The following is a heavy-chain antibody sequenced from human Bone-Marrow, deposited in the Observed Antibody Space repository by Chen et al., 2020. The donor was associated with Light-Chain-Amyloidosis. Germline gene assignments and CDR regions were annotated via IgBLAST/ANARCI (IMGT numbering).Heavy chain of an antibody. CDR3: VRHLGAWDDRDAFDI. CDR2: ITTSSNYV. J-gene: IGHJ3*02. V-gene: IGHV3-21*01. Sequence: EVQLVESGGGRVKPGGSLRPPCAASGFTFSSYSMNWVRQTPGKGLEWVSSITTSSNYVYYADSVKGRFTISRDNAKNSLYLQMNSLRAEDTAMYYCVRHLGAWDDRDAFDIWGQGTMVTVSS. CDR1: GFTFSSYS. D-gene: IGHD1-1*01.